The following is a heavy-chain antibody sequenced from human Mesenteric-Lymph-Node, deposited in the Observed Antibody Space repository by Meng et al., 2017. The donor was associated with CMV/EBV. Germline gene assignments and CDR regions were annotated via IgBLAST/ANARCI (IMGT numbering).Heavy chain of an antibody. CDR1: GDSISSGSYY. CDR2: IYYSGNS. V-gene: IGHV4-39*07. Sequence: SETLSLTCTVSGDSISSGSYYWGWFRQPPGKGLEWIGSIYYSGNSYYKPSLKSRVTISIDTSKNQFSLKVSSVTAADTAVYYCARAAAALDYWGQGTLVTVSS. J-gene: IGHJ4*02. D-gene: IGHD6-13*01. CDR3: ARAAAALDY.